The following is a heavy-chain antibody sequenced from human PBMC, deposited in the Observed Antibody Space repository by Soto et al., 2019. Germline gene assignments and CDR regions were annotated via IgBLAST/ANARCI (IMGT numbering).Heavy chain of an antibody. Sequence: QVQLQESGPGLVKPSGTLSLTCAVFGGSISSSNWWSWVRQPPGKGLEWIGEIYHSGSTNYNPSLKSRVTISVDKSKNQFSLKLSSVTAADTAVYYCARALSSGWKPYYFDYWGQGTLVTVSS. J-gene: IGHJ4*02. CDR3: ARALSSGWKPYYFDY. V-gene: IGHV4-4*02. D-gene: IGHD6-19*01. CDR1: GGSISSSNW. CDR2: IYHSGST.